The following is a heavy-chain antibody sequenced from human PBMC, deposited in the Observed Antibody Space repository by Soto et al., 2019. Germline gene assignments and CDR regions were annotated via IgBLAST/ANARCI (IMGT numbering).Heavy chain of an antibody. D-gene: IGHD3-10*01. J-gene: IGHJ4*02. CDR2: ISGSGAST. CDR3: ALLGSGSAY. V-gene: IGHV3-23*01. CDR1: GFTFSIYG. Sequence: EVKLLESGGGLVQPGGSLRLSCAASGFTFSIYGMTWVRQAPGKGLEWVSAISGSGASTYYADSVKGRFTISRDNSKNTLYLQMNSLRAKDTATFSCALLGSGSAYWGQGSLVTVS.